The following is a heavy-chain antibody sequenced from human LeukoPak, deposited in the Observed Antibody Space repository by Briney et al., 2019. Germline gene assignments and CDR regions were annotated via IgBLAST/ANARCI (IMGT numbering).Heavy chain of an antibody. CDR1: GFTFSSYG. Sequence: GRSLRLSCAASGFTFSSYGMHWVRQAPGKRLEWVAVISYDGSNKYYADSVKGRFTIFRDNSKNTLYLQMNSLRAEDTAVYYCAKDFGSSSGYWDDAFDIWGPGTMVTGSS. CDR2: ISYDGSNK. J-gene: IGHJ3*02. D-gene: IGHD3-22*01. V-gene: IGHV3-30*18. CDR3: AKDFGSSSGYWDDAFDI.